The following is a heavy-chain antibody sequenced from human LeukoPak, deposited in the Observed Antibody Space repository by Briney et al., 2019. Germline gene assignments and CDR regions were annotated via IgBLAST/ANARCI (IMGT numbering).Heavy chain of an antibody. J-gene: IGHJ4*02. Sequence: GGSLRLSCAASGFTFSSYAMHWVRQAPGKGLEWVAVISYDGSNKYYADSVKGRFTISRDNSKNTLYLQMNSLRAEDTAVYYCARDSDILTGYYFVCWGQGTLVTVSS. D-gene: IGHD3-9*01. CDR2: ISYDGSNK. CDR3: ARDSDILTGYYFVC. V-gene: IGHV3-30*04. CDR1: GFTFSSYA.